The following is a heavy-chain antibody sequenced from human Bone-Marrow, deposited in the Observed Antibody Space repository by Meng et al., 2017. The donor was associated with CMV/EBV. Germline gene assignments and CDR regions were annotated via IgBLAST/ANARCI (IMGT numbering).Heavy chain of an antibody. CDR1: GGTFSSYA. J-gene: IGHJ6*02. CDR3: AIIQLGIAVVVPAANPLSSGMDV. Sequence: SVKISCKASGGTFSSYAISWVRQAPGQGLEWMGGIIPIFGTANYAQKFQGRVTITTDEPTSTAYMELSSLRSEDTAVYYCAIIQLGIAVVVPAANPLSSGMDVWGQGTTVTVSS. V-gene: IGHV1-69*05. CDR2: IIPIFGTA. D-gene: IGHD2-2*01.